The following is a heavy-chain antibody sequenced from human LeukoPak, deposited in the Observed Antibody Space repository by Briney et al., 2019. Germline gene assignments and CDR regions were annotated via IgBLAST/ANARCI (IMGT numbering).Heavy chain of an antibody. V-gene: IGHV4-30-4*08. J-gene: IGHJ4*02. CDR2: IYYSGST. CDR1: GGSISSGDYY. D-gene: IGHD3-3*01. Sequence: SQTLSLTCTVSGGSISSGDYYRSWIRQPPGKGLEWIGYIYYSGSTYYNPSLKSRVTISVDTSKNQFSLKLSSVTAADTAVYYCASMYDFWSGYYYWGQGTLVTVSS. CDR3: ASMYDFWSGYYY.